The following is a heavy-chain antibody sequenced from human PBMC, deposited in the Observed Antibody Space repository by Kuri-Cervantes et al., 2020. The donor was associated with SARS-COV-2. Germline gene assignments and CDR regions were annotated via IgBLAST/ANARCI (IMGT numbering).Heavy chain of an antibody. CDR3: ARDFAGGDRGSSSSFSYYYGMDV. Sequence: GESLKISCAASGFTFSSYSMNWVRQAPGKGLEWVSSISSSSSYIYYADPVKGRFTISRDNAKNSLYLQMNSLRAEDTAVYYCARDFAGGDRGSSSSFSYYYGMDVWGQGTTVTVSS. CDR2: ISSSSSYI. J-gene: IGHJ6*02. D-gene: IGHD6-6*01. CDR1: GFTFSSYS. V-gene: IGHV3-21*01.